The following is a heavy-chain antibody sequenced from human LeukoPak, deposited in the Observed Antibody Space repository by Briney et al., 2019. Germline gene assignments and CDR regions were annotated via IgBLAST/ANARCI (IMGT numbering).Heavy chain of an antibody. J-gene: IGHJ4*02. CDR3: AKDVGSGSYYLRSRGIDD. V-gene: IGHV3-9*01. CDR1: GFSINDYA. Sequence: GGSLSLSCAASGFSINDYAMRWVRQPPGKGLEWVLGISWNSGYKGYADSVTGRFTISRDNAKTSLFLQMNSLRAEETALYYCAKDVGSGSYYLRSRGIDDWGQGTLVTVSS. CDR2: ISWNSGYK. D-gene: IGHD3-10*01.